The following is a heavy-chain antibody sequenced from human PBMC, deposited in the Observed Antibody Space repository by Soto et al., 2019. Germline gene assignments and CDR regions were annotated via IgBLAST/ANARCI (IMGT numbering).Heavy chain of an antibody. Sequence: SETLSLTCSVSGDAISNYYWSWIRQTPGRGLEWIGCVHESGSTNYNPSLRGRVIISVHTSKNQFSLKLSSVTAADTAVYYCARGSRMATIIIDYWGQGTLVAVSS. V-gene: IGHV4-59*01. J-gene: IGHJ4*02. CDR2: VHESGST. CDR1: GDAISNYY. D-gene: IGHD2-15*01. CDR3: ARGSRMATIIIDY.